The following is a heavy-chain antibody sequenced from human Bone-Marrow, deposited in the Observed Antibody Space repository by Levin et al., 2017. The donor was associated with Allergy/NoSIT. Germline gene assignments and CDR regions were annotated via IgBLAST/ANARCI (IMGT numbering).Heavy chain of an antibody. D-gene: IGHD6-13*01. CDR1: GFTFSSYA. V-gene: IGHV3-23*01. J-gene: IGHJ4*02. CDR3: AKGLRMGIAAAGSY. CDR2: ISGSGGST. Sequence: GESLKISCAASGFTFSSYAMSWVRQAPGKGLEWVSAISGSGGSTYYADSVKGRFTISRDNSKNTLYLQMNSLRAEDTAVYYCAKGLRMGIAAAGSYWGQGTLVTVSS.